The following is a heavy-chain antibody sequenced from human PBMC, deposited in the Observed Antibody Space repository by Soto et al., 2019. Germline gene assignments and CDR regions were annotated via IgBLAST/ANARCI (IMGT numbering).Heavy chain of an antibody. J-gene: IGHJ4*02. CDR3: ARGPPLLY. CDR2: IYHSGST. CDR1: GGSMISYY. Sequence: SETLSLTCTGSGGSMISYYWSWIRQPPGKGLEWIGYIYHSGSTYYNPSLKSRVTISVDRSKNQFSLKLSSVTAADTSVFYCARGPPLLYWCQAPLVSVS. V-gene: IGHV4-59*12.